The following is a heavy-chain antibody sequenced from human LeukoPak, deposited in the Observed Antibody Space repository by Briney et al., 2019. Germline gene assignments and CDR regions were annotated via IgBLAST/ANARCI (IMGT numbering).Heavy chain of an antibody. Sequence: ASVKVSCKASGHTFTTYGISWVRQPPGQGLDWMGWISDGNDNTNYAQNLQGRVTMTTDASTTTVYMELANLRSDDTAVYYCASKTTVTTRGAFDIWGQGTMVTVSS. D-gene: IGHD4-17*01. CDR1: GHTFTTYG. V-gene: IGHV1-18*01. J-gene: IGHJ3*02. CDR2: ISDGNDNT. CDR3: ASKTTVTTRGAFDI.